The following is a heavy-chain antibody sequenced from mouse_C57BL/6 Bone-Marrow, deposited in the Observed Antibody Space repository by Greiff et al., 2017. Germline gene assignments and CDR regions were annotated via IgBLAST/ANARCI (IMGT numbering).Heavy chain of an antibody. CDR2: IYPGDGDT. Sequence: VQLQQSGPELVKPGASVKISCKASGYAFRSSWMNWVKQRPGKGLEWIGRIYPGDGDTNYNGKFKGKATLTADKSSSTAYMQLSSLTSEDSAVYFCANYDYDGDAMDYWGQGTSVTVSS. CDR1: GYAFRSSW. D-gene: IGHD2-4*01. J-gene: IGHJ4*01. V-gene: IGHV1-82*01. CDR3: ANYDYDGDAMDY.